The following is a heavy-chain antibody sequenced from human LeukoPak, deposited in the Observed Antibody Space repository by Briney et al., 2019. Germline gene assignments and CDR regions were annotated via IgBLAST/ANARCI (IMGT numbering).Heavy chain of an antibody. CDR1: GYTFTSYG. V-gene: IGHV1-18*01. CDR2: ISAYNGNT. D-gene: IGHD3-22*01. J-gene: IGHJ5*02. Sequence: ASVKVSCKASGYTFTSYGISWVRQAPGQGLEWMGWISAYNGNTNYAQKLQGRVTMTTDTSTSTAYMELRGLRSDDTAVYYCAREFYDSSGAFWFDPWGQGTLVTVSS. CDR3: AREFYDSSGAFWFDP.